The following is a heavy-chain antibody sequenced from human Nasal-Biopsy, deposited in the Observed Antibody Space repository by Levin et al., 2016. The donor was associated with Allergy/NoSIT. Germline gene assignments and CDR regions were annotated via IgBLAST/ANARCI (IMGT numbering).Heavy chain of an antibody. CDR1: GYNFTSHW. J-gene: IGHJ4*02. CDR3: ARHSRSKYILTGHTDY. V-gene: IGHV5-10-1*01. D-gene: IGHD3-9*01. Sequence: GGSLRLSCKGFGYNFTSHWISWVRQMPGKGLEWMGKIDPSDSFTNYRQSLQGHVTLSVDKSISTAYLQWSSLKASDTAMYYCARHSRSKYILTGHTDYWGQGTLVTVSS. CDR2: IDPSDSFT.